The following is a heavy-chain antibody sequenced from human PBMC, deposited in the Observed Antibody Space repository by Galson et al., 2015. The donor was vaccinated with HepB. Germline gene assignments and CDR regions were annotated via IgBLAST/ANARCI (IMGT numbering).Heavy chain of an antibody. CDR2: ITAIFGTA. CDR1: GGTFRSYA. CDR3: AKAPGGILYYMDV. D-gene: IGHD2-21*01. J-gene: IGHJ6*03. V-gene: IGHV1-69*13. Sequence: SVKVSCKASGGTFRSYAISWVRQAPGQGLEWMGGITAIFGTANYAQKFQGRVTITADESTSTVYMELNSLRVEDTAVYYCAKAPGGILYYMDVWGKGTTVTVSS.